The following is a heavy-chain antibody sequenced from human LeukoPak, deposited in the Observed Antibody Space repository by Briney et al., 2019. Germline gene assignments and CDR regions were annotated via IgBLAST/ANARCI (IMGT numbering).Heavy chain of an antibody. CDR3: AREEIAAAGFQWFDP. J-gene: IGHJ5*02. Sequence: GGSLRLSCAASGFTVSSNYMSWVRQAPGKGLEWVSVIYSGGSTYYADSVKGRFTISRDNSKNTLYLQMNSLRAEDTAVYYCAREEIAAAGFQWFDPWGQGTLVTVSS. D-gene: IGHD6-13*01. V-gene: IGHV3-53*01. CDR2: IYSGGST. CDR1: GFTVSSNY.